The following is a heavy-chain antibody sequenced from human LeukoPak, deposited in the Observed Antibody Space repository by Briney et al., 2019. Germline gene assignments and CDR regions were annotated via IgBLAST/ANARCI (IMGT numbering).Heavy chain of an antibody. CDR1: EFTFSSYS. V-gene: IGHV3-23*01. CDR3: AKGASYYDFWTDY. D-gene: IGHD3-3*01. CDR2: ISGSGGNR. Sequence: GGSLRLSCAASEFTFSSYSMSWVRQAPGKGLGWVSTISGSGGNRYYADSVQGRFTISRDNSKNTLYLQMNSLRAEDTAVYYCAKGASYYDFWTDYWGQGTLVTVSS. J-gene: IGHJ4*02.